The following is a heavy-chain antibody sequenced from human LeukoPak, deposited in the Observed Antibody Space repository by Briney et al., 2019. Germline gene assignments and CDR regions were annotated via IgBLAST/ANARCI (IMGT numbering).Heavy chain of an antibody. CDR2: ISGSGGST. V-gene: IGHV3-23*01. CDR3: AKDGELLWFGESENWFDP. J-gene: IGHJ5*02. Sequence: GGSPRLSCAASGFTFSSYAMSWVRQAPGKGLEWVSAISGSGGSTYYADSVKGRFTISRDNSKNTLYLQMNSLRAEDTAVYYCAKDGELLWFGESENWFDPWGQGTLVTVSS. CDR1: GFTFSSYA. D-gene: IGHD3-10*01.